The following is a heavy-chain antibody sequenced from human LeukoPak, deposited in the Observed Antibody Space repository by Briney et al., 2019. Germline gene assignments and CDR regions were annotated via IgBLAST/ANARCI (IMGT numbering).Heavy chain of an antibody. V-gene: IGHV3-30-3*01. CDR3: AKEGTGIHFDY. CDR1: GFTFSSNA. CDR2: ISYDGGNT. D-gene: IGHD1-1*01. Sequence: PGRSLRLSCAASGFTFSSNAIHWVRQAPGKGLEWVAEISYDGGNTYYADSVKGRFTISRDNSKNTLYLQMNSLGAEDTAVYYCAKEGTGIHFDYWGQGTLVTVSS. J-gene: IGHJ4*02.